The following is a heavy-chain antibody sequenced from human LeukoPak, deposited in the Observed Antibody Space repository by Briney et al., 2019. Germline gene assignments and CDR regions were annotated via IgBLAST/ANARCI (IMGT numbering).Heavy chain of an antibody. Sequence: ASVKVSCKASGYTFTSYYIHWVRQAPGQGLEWMGIIYPGGGSTSYAQKFQGRVTMTRDTSISTAYMELSRLRSDDTAVYYCARVYYDSSGYYPTDAFDIWGQGTMVTVSS. CDR1: GYTFTSYY. J-gene: IGHJ3*02. D-gene: IGHD3-22*01. CDR3: ARVYYDSSGYYPTDAFDI. CDR2: IYPGGGST. V-gene: IGHV1-46*01.